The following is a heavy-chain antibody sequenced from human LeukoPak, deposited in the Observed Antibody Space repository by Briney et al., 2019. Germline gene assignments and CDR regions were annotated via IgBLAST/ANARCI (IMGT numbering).Heavy chain of an antibody. CDR3: ARGSPGIVGATNDYYYGMDV. Sequence: PGGSLRLSCAASGFTFSSYSMNWVRQAPGKGLEWVSYISSSSSTIYYADSVKGRFTISRDNAKNSLYLQMNSLRAEDTAVYYCARGSPGIVGATNDYYYGMDVWGQGTTVTVSS. D-gene: IGHD1-26*01. CDR2: ISSSSSTI. CDR1: GFTFSSYS. V-gene: IGHV3-48*04. J-gene: IGHJ6*02.